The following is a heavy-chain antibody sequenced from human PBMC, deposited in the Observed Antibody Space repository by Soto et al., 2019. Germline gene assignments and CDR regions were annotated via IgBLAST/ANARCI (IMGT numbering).Heavy chain of an antibody. CDR3: VMVDNYVTPTPQDV. V-gene: IGHV1-18*01. CDR2: ISPYTGNT. J-gene: IGHJ6*02. CDR1: GYIFVNYG. D-gene: IGHD3-16*01. Sequence: QVQLVQSGDEVKKPGASVKVSCKASGYIFVNYGIAWVRQAPGQGLELMVWISPYTGNTHSATKVQGRLTMPTDTSTSTAYMDLGSLTSDDTAVYYCVMVDNYVTPTPQDVWGQGTTVTVSS.